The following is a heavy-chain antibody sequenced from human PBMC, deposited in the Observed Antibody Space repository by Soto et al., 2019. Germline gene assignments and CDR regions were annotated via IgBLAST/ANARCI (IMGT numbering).Heavy chain of an antibody. Sequence: QVQLVESGGGVVQPGRSLRLSCAASGFTFSSYAMHWVRQAPGKGLEWVAVISYDGSNKYYADSVKGRFTISRDNSKNTLYLQMNSLRAEDTAVYYCASLLGRGQWLVGGSDYWGQGTLVTVSS. CDR3: ASLLGRGQWLVGGSDY. V-gene: IGHV3-30-3*01. D-gene: IGHD6-19*01. CDR2: ISYDGSNK. J-gene: IGHJ4*02. CDR1: GFTFSSYA.